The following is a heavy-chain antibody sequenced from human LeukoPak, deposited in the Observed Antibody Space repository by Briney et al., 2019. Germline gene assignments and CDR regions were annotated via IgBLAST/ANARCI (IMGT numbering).Heavy chain of an antibody. CDR3: ARDYRPGYCSSTSCYAAWFDP. CDR2: ISSSSSYI. D-gene: IGHD2-2*01. CDR1: GFTFSSYS. V-gene: IGHV3-21*01. J-gene: IGHJ5*02. Sequence: PGGSLRPSCAASGFTFSSYSMNWDRQAPGKGLEWVSSISSSSSYIYYADSVKGRFTISRDNAKNSLYLQMNSLRAEDTVVYYCARDYRPGYCSSTSCYAAWFDPWGQGTLVTVSS.